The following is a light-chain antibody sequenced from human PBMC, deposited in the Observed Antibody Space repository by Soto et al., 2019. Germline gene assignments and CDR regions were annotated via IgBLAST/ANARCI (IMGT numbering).Light chain of an antibody. V-gene: IGKV1-6*01. CDR2: AAS. Sequence: AIQMTQSPSSLSASVGDRVTITCRASQGIRNDLGWYQQKPGKAPKLLIYAASSLQSGVPSRFSGSGSGTDFTLTISSLQPEDFATYYCQQFGSSPGFTFGPGTKVDIK. J-gene: IGKJ3*01. CDR1: QGIRND. CDR3: QQFGSSPGFT.